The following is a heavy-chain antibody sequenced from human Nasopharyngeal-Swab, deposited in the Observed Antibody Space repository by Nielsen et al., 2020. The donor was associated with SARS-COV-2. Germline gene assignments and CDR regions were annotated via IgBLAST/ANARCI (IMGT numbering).Heavy chain of an antibody. Sequence: VRQAPGKGLEWVAVISYGGSNKYYADSVKGRFTISRDNSKNTLYLQMNSLRAEDTAVYYCARDHLYCSGGSCYRNYYGMDVWGQGTTVTVSS. D-gene: IGHD2-15*01. CDR3: ARDHLYCSGGSCYRNYYGMDV. J-gene: IGHJ6*02. V-gene: IGHV3-30-3*01. CDR2: ISYGGSNK.